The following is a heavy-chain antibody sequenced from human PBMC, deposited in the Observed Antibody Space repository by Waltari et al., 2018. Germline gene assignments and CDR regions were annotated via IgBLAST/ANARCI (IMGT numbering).Heavy chain of an antibody. J-gene: IGHJ4*02. CDR1: GYTFTGYY. CDR2: INRNSGGT. D-gene: IGHD4-17*01. Sequence: QVQLVQSGAEVKKPGASVKVSCKASGYTFTGYYMHWVRQAPGQGLEWMGWINRNSGGTNYAQKLQGRVTMTRDTSISTAYMELSRLGSDDTAVYYCARDLRTVTNYFDYWGQGTLVTVSS. CDR3: ARDLRTVTNYFDY. V-gene: IGHV1-2*02.